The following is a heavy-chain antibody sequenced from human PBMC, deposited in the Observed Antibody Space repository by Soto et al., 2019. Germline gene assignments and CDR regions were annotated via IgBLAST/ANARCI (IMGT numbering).Heavy chain of an antibody. J-gene: IGHJ6*02. CDR2: IIPIFGTA. V-gene: IGHV1-69*13. D-gene: IGHD3-9*01. CDR3: ARACGENTTELRYSDWLLFKGYYYYGMDV. CDR1: GGTFSSYA. Sequence: GASVKVSCKASGGTFSSYAISWVRQAPGQGLEWMGGIIPIFGTANYAQKFQGRVTITADESTSTAYMELSSLRSEDTAVYYCARACGENTTELRYSDWLLFKGYYYYGMDVWGQGTTVTVSS.